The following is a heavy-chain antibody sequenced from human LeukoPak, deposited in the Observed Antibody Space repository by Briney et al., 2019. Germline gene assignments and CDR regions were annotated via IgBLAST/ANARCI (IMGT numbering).Heavy chain of an antibody. CDR1: GGSISSSDYY. V-gene: IGHV4-31*03. D-gene: IGHD2-15*01. CDR2: VHHSGST. CDR3: ARTPDCSDGSCYQYFQY. J-gene: IGHJ1*01. Sequence: SETLSLTCTVSGGSISSSDYYWSWIRQNPGKGLEWIGYVHHSGSTYYNPSLKSRVAMSIDTSKDQFSLRVYSVTAADTAVYYCARTPDCSDGSCYQYFQYWGQGALVTVSS.